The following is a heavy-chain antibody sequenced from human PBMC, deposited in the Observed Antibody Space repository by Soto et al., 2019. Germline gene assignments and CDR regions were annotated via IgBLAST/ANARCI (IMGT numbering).Heavy chain of an antibody. Sequence: QVQLVESGGGVVQPGRSLRLSCAASGFTFSSYGMHWVRQAPGKGLEWVAVISYDGSNKYYADSVKGRLTISRDNSKNTLYLQMNSLRAEDTAVYYCAKDLPGGGMDVWGQGTTVTVSS. J-gene: IGHJ6*02. CDR3: AKDLPGGGMDV. CDR1: GFTFSSYG. V-gene: IGHV3-30*18. CDR2: ISYDGSNK.